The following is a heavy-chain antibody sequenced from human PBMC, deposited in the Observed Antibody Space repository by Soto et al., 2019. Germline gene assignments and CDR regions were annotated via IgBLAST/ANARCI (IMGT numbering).Heavy chain of an antibody. CDR2: IVVGSGNT. CDR1: GFTFTSSA. D-gene: IGHD3-9*01. Sequence: SVKVSCKASGFTFTSSAVQWVRQARGQRLEWIGWIVVGSGNTNYAQKFQERVTITRDMSTSTAYMELSSLRSEDTAVYYCAAVKISYYDILTGPINPWGQGTLVTVSS. V-gene: IGHV1-58*01. CDR3: AAVKISYYDILTGPINP. J-gene: IGHJ5*02.